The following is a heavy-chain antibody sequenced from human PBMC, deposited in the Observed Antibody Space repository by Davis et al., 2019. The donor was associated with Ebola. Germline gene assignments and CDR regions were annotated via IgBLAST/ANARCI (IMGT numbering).Heavy chain of an antibody. V-gene: IGHV3-33*08. D-gene: IGHD2-2*01. Sequence: GGSLRLSCAVSGGSIISSAYHWAWVRQAPGKGLEWVAVIWYDGSNKYYADSVKGRFTISRDNSKNTLYLQMNSLRAEDTAVYYCAREGKYRDESRTFDYWGQGTLVTVSS. CDR2: IWYDGSNK. CDR3: AREGKYRDESRTFDY. CDR1: GGSIISSAYH. J-gene: IGHJ4*02.